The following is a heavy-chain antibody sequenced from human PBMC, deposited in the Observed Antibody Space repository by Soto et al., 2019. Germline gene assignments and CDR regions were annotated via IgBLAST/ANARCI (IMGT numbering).Heavy chain of an antibody. D-gene: IGHD5-12*01. J-gene: IGHJ5*02. V-gene: IGHV4-39*01. CDR1: GGSISSSSYY. CDR3: ARRRVANWFDP. Sequence: LSLTCTVSGGSISSSSYYWGWIRQPPGKGLEWIGSIYYSGSTYYNPSLKSRVTISVDTSKNQFSLKLSSVTAADTAVYYCARRRVANWFDPWGQGTLVTVSS. CDR2: IYYSGST.